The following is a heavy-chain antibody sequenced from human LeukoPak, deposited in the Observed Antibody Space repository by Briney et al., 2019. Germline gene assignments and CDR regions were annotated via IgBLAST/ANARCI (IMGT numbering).Heavy chain of an antibody. V-gene: IGHV3-23*01. CDR3: VKDFDGSGPGH. CDR2: MSGRGDTS. Sequence: GGSLRLSCAASGFTFGTHAMTWVRQAPGKGLEWVSGMSGRGDTSYYADSVKGRFTISRDNSKNTLFLQMNSLRAEDTAMYYCVKDFDGSGPGHWGQGTLVTVSS. D-gene: IGHD2-15*01. J-gene: IGHJ4*02. CDR1: GFTFGTHA.